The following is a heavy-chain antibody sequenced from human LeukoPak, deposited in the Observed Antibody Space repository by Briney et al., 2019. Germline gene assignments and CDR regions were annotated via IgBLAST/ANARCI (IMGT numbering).Heavy chain of an antibody. V-gene: IGHV1-8*01. D-gene: IGHD2-15*01. CDR2: MNPNSGNT. CDR1: GYTFSSYD. J-gene: IGHJ6*02. Sequence: AASVTVSCKASGYTFSSYDINWVRQATGQGLEWMGWMNPNSGNTGYAQKFQGRVTMTRNTSISTAYMELSSLRSEDTAVYYCAGMRVVRPTVVVVTATSFYYYGMDVWGQGTTVTVSS. CDR3: AGMRVVRPTVVVVTATSFYYYGMDV.